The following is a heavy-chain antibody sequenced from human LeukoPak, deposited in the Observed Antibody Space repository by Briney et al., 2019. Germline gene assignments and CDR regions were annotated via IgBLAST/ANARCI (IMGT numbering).Heavy chain of an antibody. CDR2: INPSGGST. CDR3: ARLPVGATSWTDY. CDR1: GYTFTSYY. D-gene: IGHD1-26*01. J-gene: IGHJ4*02. Sequence: ASVKVSCKASGYTFTSYYVHWVRQAPGQGLEWMGIINPSGGSTSYAQKFQGRVTMTRDVSTSTVYMELSSLRSEDTAVYYCARLPVGATSWTDYWGQGTLVTVSS. V-gene: IGHV1-46*01.